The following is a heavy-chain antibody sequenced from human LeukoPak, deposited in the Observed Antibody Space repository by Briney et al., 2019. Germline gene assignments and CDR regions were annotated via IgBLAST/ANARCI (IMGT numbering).Heavy chain of an antibody. CDR2: FSWNGDTI. D-gene: IGHD5-12*01. CDR3: ASWGVRLKRARDYYYYYGMDV. V-gene: IGHV3-9*01. J-gene: IGHJ6*02. CDR1: GFTFEDFA. Sequence: QAGGSLRLSCAASGFTFEDFAMHWVRQAPEKGLEWVSGFSWNGDTIGYADSVKGRFTISRDNAKNSLYLQMNSLRAEDTALYYCASWGVRLKRARDYYYYYGMDVWGQGTTVTVSS.